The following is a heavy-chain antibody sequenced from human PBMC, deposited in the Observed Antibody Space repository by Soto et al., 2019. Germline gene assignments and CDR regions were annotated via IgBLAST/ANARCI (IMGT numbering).Heavy chain of an antibody. CDR1: GFSFSSYA. J-gene: IGHJ3*02. CDR3: AKCHPPSITMIVVVSPGSAFDI. Sequence: PGGSLGLSCAASGFSFSSYAMRWVRQAPGKGLEWVSAISGSGGSTYYADSVKGRFTISRDNSKNTLYLQMNSLRAEDTAVYYCAKCHPPSITMIVVVSPGSAFDIWGQGTMVTVSS. D-gene: IGHD3-22*01. V-gene: IGHV3-23*01. CDR2: ISGSGGST.